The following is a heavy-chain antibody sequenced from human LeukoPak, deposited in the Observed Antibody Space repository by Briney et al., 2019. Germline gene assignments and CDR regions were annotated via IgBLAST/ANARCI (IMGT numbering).Heavy chain of an antibody. D-gene: IGHD2-2*01. V-gene: IGHV3-66*01. CDR3: ASAPHCSSTSCTEAYYYGMDV. J-gene: IGHJ6*02. Sequence: GGSLRLSCAASGFTVSSNYMSWVRQAPGKGLEWVSVIYSGGSTYYADSVKGRFTISGDNSKNTLYLQMNSLRAEDTAVYYCASAPHCSSTSCTEAYYYGMDVWGQGTTVTVSS. CDR2: IYSGGST. CDR1: GFTVSSNY.